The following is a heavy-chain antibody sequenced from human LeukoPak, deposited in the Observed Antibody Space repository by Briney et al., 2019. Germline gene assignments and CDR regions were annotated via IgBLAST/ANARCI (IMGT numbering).Heavy chain of an antibody. Sequence: PSETLSLTCTVSGGSISSYYWSWIRQPAGKGLEWIGRIYTSGSTNYNPSLKSRVTISVDTSKNQFSLKLSSVTAADTAVYYCARQSDYYDSSGYYYGMDVWGQGTTVTVSS. CDR1: GGSISSYY. V-gene: IGHV4-4*07. CDR3: ARQSDYYDSSGYYYGMDV. J-gene: IGHJ6*02. D-gene: IGHD3-22*01. CDR2: IYTSGST.